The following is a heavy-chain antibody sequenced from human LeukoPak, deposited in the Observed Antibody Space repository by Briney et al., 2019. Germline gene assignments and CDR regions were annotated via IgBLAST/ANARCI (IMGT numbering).Heavy chain of an antibody. J-gene: IGHJ4*02. CDR2: ISAYNGNT. V-gene: IGHV1-18*01. D-gene: IGHD6-13*01. CDR1: GHTFTSYG. CDR3: ARGGVSNSWYRTPDY. Sequence: ASVKVSCKASGHTFTSYGISWVRQAPGQGLEWMGWISAYNGNTNYVQKLQGRVTMTTDTSTSTAYMELRSLRSDDTAVYYCARGGVSNSWYRTPDYWGQGTLVTVSS.